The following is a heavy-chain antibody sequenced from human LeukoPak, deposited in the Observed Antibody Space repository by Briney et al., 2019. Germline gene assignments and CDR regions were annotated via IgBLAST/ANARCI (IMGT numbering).Heavy chain of an antibody. CDR2: IRIKAYGGTT. V-gene: IGHV3-49*04. Sequence: GGSLRLSCAASGFTFRSYGMNWARQAPGKGLEWVGFIRIKAYGGTTEYAASVKGRFIISRDDSKSIVYLQMNSLKTEDTAVYYCTRDRRGDYPHFDYWGQGTLVTVSS. D-gene: IGHD4-17*01. CDR1: GFTFRSYG. J-gene: IGHJ4*02. CDR3: TRDRRGDYPHFDY.